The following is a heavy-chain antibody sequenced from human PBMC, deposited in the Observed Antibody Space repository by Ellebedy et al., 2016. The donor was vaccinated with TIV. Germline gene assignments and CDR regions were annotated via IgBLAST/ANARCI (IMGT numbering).Heavy chain of an antibody. J-gene: IGHJ3*02. D-gene: IGHD1-26*01. CDR3: ARIKVGFDAFAI. V-gene: IGHV4-4*07. CDR1: GDSIYSYY. CDR2: IYFSGST. Sequence: MPSETLSLTCTVSGDSIYSYYWTWIRPPAGKGLEWIGRIYFSGSTNYNPSPKSRVTMSVDTSKNQFSLKLNSVTAADTAVYYCARIKVGFDAFAIWGQGKMVTVSS.